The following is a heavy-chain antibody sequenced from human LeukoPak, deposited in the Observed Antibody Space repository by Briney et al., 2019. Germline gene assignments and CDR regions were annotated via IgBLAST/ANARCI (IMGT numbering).Heavy chain of an antibody. V-gene: IGHV1-69*01. CDR3: ARWGGISTPTGAFWSGPLDY. CDR1: GGTFSSYA. CDR2: IIPILSTG. D-gene: IGHD3-3*01. Sequence: GASVKVSCKASGGTFSSYAFSWVRQAPGQGLEWMGGIIPILSTGNYAQKFQGRVTITADESTSTAYMELSSLTSEDTAVYYCARWGGISTPTGAFWSGPLDYWGQGTLVTVSS. J-gene: IGHJ4*02.